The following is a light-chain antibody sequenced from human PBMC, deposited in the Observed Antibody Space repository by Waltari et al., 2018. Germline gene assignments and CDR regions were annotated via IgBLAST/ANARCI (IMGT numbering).Light chain of an antibody. CDR1: QSVLSTYNNKNY. Sequence: DIVMTQSQDSVAVSLGERATIICNSRQSVLSTYNNKNYLAWYQQKEGRPPKLLISWASTLESGVPERFSGSGSATDFTLTISSLQTEDVAVYYCQQYFSSPGTFGQGTRLEI. V-gene: IGKV4-1*01. CDR2: WAS. J-gene: IGKJ2*01. CDR3: QQYFSSPGT.